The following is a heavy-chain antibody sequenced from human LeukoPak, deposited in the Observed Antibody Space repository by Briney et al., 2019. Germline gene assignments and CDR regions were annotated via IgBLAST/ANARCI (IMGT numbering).Heavy chain of an antibody. D-gene: IGHD5-18*01. V-gene: IGHV5-51*01. CDR1: GYSFTSYW. CDR3: ARLADTAMAEFDP. J-gene: IGHJ5*02. Sequence: GESLQISCKGSGYSFTSYWIGWVRQLPGKGLEWMGIIYPGDSDTRYSPSFQGQVTISADKSISTAYLQWSSLKASDTAMYYCARLADTAMAEFDPWGQGTLVTVSS. CDR2: IYPGDSDT.